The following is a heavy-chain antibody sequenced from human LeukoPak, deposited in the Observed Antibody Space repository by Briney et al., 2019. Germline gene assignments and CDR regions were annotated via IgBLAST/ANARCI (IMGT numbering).Heavy chain of an antibody. CDR3: AGTVPSSYSFDS. CDR2: IYRDGTP. D-gene: IGHD3-10*01. V-gene: IGHV3-53*01. Sequence: GGSLRLSCAASGFTVSSSYMSWIRQAPGKGLERVADIYRDGTPYYADSVKGRFTISRANSKNTLYLQMNSLRAEDTATYYCAGTVPSSYSFDSWGQGTLVTVSS. J-gene: IGHJ4*02. CDR1: GFTVSSSY.